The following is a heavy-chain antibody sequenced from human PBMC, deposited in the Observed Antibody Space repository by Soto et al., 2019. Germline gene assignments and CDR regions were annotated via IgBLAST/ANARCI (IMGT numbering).Heavy chain of an antibody. J-gene: IGHJ6*02. D-gene: IGHD6-13*01. CDR2: INAGNGNT. Sequence: ASVKVSCKASGYTFTSYAMHWVRQAPVQRLEWMGWINAGNGNTKYSQKFQGRVTITRDTSASTAYMELSSLRSEDTAVYYCARRGIAAQYDYYGMDVWGQGTTVTVSS. V-gene: IGHV1-3*01. CDR3: ARRGIAAQYDYYGMDV. CDR1: GYTFTSYA.